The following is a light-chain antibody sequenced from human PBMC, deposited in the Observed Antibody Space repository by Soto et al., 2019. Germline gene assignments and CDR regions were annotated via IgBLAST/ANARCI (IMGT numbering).Light chain of an antibody. CDR1: SGHSSYA. Sequence: QAVVTQSPSASASLGASVKLTCTLSSGHSSYAIAWHQQQPEKGPRYLMKLNSDGSHSKGDGIPDRFSGSSSGAERYLTISSLHSEDEGDYYCQTWGTGHWVFGGGTKVTVL. V-gene: IGLV4-69*01. J-gene: IGLJ3*02. CDR3: QTWGTGHWV. CDR2: LNSDGSH.